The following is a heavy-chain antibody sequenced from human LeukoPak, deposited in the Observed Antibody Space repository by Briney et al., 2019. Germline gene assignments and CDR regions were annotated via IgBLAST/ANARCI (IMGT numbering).Heavy chain of an antibody. CDR3: ARGNYGDYVFDY. Sequence: TSETLSLTCTVSGGSISSYYWSWIRQPPGKGLEWIGYIYYGGSTNYNPSLKSRVTISVDTSKNQFSLKLSSVTAADTAVYYCARGNYGDYVFDYWGQGTLVTVSS. CDR1: GGSISSYY. D-gene: IGHD4-17*01. V-gene: IGHV4-59*01. CDR2: IYYGGST. J-gene: IGHJ4*02.